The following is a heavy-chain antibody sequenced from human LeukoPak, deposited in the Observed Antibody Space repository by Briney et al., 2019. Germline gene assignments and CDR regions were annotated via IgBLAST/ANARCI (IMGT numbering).Heavy chain of an antibody. D-gene: IGHD5-24*01. CDR1: GFTFTDAW. CDR2: IKSKTDGGST. CDR3: VEMATITEVLYYYYYMDV. Sequence: GGSLRLSCVASGFTFTDAWMTWVRQAPGKGLEWVGRIKSKTDGGSTDYAAPVKGRFSISRDDSKSTLYLQMNSLRTEDTAVYYCVEMATITEVLYYYYYMDVWGRGTTVTVSS. V-gene: IGHV3-15*01. J-gene: IGHJ6*03.